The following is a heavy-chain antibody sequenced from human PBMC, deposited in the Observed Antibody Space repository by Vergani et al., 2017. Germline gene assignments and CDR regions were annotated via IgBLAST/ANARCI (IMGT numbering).Heavy chain of an antibody. V-gene: IGHV4-38-2*01. CDR2: IYHSGST. J-gene: IGHJ4*02. Sequence: QVQLQESGPGLVKPSETLSLTCAVSGYSISSGYYWGWIRQPPGKGLEWIGSIYHSGSTYYNPSLKSRVTISVDTSKNQFSLKLSSVTAADTAVYYCARGSNFHLFDYWGQGTLVTVSS. CDR1: GYSISSGYY. D-gene: IGHD4-11*01. CDR3: ARGSNFHLFDY.